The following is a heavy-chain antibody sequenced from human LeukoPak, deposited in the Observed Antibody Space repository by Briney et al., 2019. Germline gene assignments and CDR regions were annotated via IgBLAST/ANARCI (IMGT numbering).Heavy chain of an antibody. D-gene: IGHD6-13*01. Sequence: RASVKVSCKASGGTFSSYAISWVRQAPGQGLEWMGGIIPIFGTANYAQKFQGRVTITADESTSTAYMELSSLRSEDTAVYYCAREIAAAGHDYWGQGTLVTVSS. V-gene: IGHV1-69*13. CDR3: AREIAAAGHDY. J-gene: IGHJ4*02. CDR2: IIPIFGTA. CDR1: GGTFSSYA.